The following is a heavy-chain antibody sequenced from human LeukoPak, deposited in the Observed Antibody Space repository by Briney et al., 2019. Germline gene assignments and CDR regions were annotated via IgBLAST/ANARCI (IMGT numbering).Heavy chain of an antibody. CDR2: IYYSGST. J-gene: IGHJ4*02. CDR3: ARQPGSGSYDY. CDR1: GGSISSSSYY. D-gene: IGHD1-26*01. V-gene: IGHV4-39*01. Sequence: SETLSLTCTVSGGSISSSSYYWAWIRQPPGKGLEWIGTIYYSGSTYYNPSLKSRVTISVDTSKNQFSLKLSSVTAADTAVYYCARQPGSGSYDYWGQGTLVTVSS.